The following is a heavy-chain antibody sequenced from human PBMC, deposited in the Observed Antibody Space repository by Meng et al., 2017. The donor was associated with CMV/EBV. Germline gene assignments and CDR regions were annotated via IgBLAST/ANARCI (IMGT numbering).Heavy chain of an antibody. V-gene: IGHV2-5*02. J-gene: IGHJ4*02. CDR3: ARIAAAGRFDY. D-gene: IGHD6-13*01. CDR1: GFSLSTSGVG. Sequence: QTTLKECCPTLVKPTQTLTLTCTFSGFSLSTSGVGVGWIRQPPGKALEWLALIYWDDDKRYSPSLKSRLTITKDTSKNQVVLTMTNMDPVDTATYYCARIAAAGRFDYWGQGTLVTVSS. CDR2: IYWDDDK.